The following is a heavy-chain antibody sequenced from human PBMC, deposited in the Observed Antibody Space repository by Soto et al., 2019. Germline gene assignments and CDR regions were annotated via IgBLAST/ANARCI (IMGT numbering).Heavy chain of an antibody. D-gene: IGHD3-10*01. J-gene: IGHJ6*02. V-gene: IGHV3-66*01. CDR3: ARDMSGSYYYGMDV. CDR2: IYSGGNT. Sequence: PGGSLRLSCAASGFTVSSHYMSWVRQAPGKGLEWVSVIYSGGNTYYADSVKGRFTISRDNSKNTLYLQVNSLRAEDTAVYYCARDMSGSYYYGMDVWGQGTTVTVSS. CDR1: GFTVSSHY.